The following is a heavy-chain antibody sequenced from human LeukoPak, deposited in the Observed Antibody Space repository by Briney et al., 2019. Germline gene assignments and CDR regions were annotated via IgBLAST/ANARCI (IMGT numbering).Heavy chain of an antibody. Sequence: PGGSLRLSCAASGFTFSSYGMHWVRQAPGKGLEWVAVIWYDGSNKYYADSVKGRFTISRDNSKNTLYLQMNSLRAEDTAVYYCAKRWVQLWSRGGYIDYWGQGTLVTVSS. J-gene: IGHJ4*02. V-gene: IGHV3-33*06. CDR1: GFTFSSYG. D-gene: IGHD5-18*01. CDR2: IWYDGSNK. CDR3: AKRWVQLWSRGGYIDY.